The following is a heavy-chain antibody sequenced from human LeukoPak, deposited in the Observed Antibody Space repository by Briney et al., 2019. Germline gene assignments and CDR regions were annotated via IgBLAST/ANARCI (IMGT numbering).Heavy chain of an antibody. D-gene: IGHD3-10*01. CDR2: ISSSGSNI. CDR1: GFTFSSFE. J-gene: IGHJ4*02. CDR3: ARIYFGAGSYRY. Sequence: GGSLRLSCAASGFTFSSFEMNWIRQAPGKGLEWVSSISSSGSNIYCADSVKGRFTISRDNAKNSLYLQMDSLRAEDTAVYYCARIYFGAGSYRYWGQGTLVTVSS. V-gene: IGHV3-48*03.